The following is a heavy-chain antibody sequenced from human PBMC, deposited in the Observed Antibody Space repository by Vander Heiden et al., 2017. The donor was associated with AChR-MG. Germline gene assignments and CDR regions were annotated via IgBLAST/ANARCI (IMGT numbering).Heavy chain of an antibody. CDR1: GYTFTSYD. D-gene: IGHD3-3*01. J-gene: IGHJ6*02. Sequence: QVQLVQSGAEVKKPGASVKVSCKASGYTFTSYDINWVRQATGQGLEWMGWMNPNSGNTGYAQKFQGRVTMTRNTSISTAYMELSSLRSEDTAVYYCARAPYDFWSGYYTGPLLGGMDVWGQGTTVTVSS. CDR3: ARAPYDFWSGYYTGPLLGGMDV. V-gene: IGHV1-8*01. CDR2: MNPNSGNT.